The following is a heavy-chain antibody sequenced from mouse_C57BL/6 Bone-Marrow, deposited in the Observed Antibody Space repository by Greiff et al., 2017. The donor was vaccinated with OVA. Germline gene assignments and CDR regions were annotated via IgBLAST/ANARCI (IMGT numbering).Heavy chain of an antibody. CDR2: ISSGSSTI. CDR1: GFTFSDYG. D-gene: IGHD2-5*01. J-gene: IGHJ1*03. V-gene: IGHV5-17*01. Sequence: DVQLVESGGGLVKPGGSLKLSCAASGFTFSDYGMHWVRQAPEKGLEWVAYISSGSSTIYYADTVKGRCTISRDNAKNTLFLQMTSLRSEDTSMYYCARAYYSNPYWYFDVWGTGTTVTVAS. CDR3: ARAYYSNPYWYFDV.